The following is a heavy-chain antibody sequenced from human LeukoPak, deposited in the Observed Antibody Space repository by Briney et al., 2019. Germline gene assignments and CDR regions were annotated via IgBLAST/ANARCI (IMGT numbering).Heavy chain of an antibody. J-gene: IGHJ4*02. Sequence: SETLSLTCAVSGYSLSSADYWAWVGQPPGKGMEWIGMIYHSGSTYYTPSLKSRLTISVATSKNQLFLNLSSVTAADADVYYCASDSSGDYDFDYWGQGTLVTVSS. CDR3: ASDSSGDYDFDY. CDR2: IYHSGST. D-gene: IGHD3-22*01. CDR1: GYSLSSADY. V-gene: IGHV4-38-2*01.